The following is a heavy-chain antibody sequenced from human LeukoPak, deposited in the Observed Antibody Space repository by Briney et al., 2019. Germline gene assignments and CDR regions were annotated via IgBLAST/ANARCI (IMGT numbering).Heavy chain of an antibody. CDR2: IYYSGST. CDR3: ARDSGGYSGLIDY. CDR1: GGSISSYY. V-gene: IGHV4-59*01. Sequence: PSGTLSLTCTVSGGSISSYYWSWIRQPPGKGLEWIGYIYYSGSTNYNPSLKSRVTISVDTSKNQFSLKLSSVTAADTAVYYCARDSGGYSGLIDYWGQGTLVTVSS. D-gene: IGHD5-12*01. J-gene: IGHJ4*02.